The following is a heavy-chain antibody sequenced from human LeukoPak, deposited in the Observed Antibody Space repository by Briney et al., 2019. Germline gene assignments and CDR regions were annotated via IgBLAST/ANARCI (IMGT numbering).Heavy chain of an antibody. CDR2: ISGSGGST. J-gene: IGHJ4*02. Sequence: GGSLRLSCAASGFTFSSYAMSWVRQAPGKGLEWVSAISGSGGSTYYADSVKGRFTISRDNSKNTLYLQMNSLRAEDTAVYYCAKDGKQGYGSSWYTDPYYFDYWGQGTLVTVSS. D-gene: IGHD6-13*01. CDR1: GFTFSSYA. V-gene: IGHV3-23*01. CDR3: AKDGKQGYGSSWYTDPYYFDY.